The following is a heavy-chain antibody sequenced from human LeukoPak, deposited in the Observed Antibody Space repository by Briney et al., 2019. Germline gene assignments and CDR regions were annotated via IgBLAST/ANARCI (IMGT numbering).Heavy chain of an antibody. Sequence: PGGSLRLSCASSGFTFGDFAMHWVRRAPGKGLEWVAGLGWNGGSIGYADSVKGRFTISRDNAKNSLYLQMNSLRAEDTALYYCAKDISPSYASSGYLGHDAFDVWGQGTMVTVSS. CDR3: AKDISPSYASSGYLGHDAFDV. CDR1: GFTFGDFA. D-gene: IGHD3-22*01. V-gene: IGHV3-9*01. CDR2: LGWNGGSI. J-gene: IGHJ3*01.